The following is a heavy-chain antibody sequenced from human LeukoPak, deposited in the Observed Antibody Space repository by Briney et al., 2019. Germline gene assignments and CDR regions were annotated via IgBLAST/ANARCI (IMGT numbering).Heavy chain of an antibody. V-gene: IGHV3-7*01. J-gene: IGHJ6*03. CDR1: GFTFSSYW. D-gene: IGHD5-24*01. Sequence: PGGSLRLSCVASGFTFSSYWMTWVRQAPGKGLEWVANIKTDGSQIYYVDSVKGRFTISRDNAKNSLYLQMNSLRAEDTAVYYCARDSPPRWLQLFGYYYYYYMDVWGKGTTVTVSS. CDR2: IKTDGSQI. CDR3: ARDSPPRWLQLFGYYYYYYMDV.